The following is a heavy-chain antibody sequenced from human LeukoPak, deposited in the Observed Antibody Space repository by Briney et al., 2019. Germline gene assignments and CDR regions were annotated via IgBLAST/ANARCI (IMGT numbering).Heavy chain of an antibody. V-gene: IGHV3-21*01. Sequence: PGGSLRLSCAASGFTFSSYSMNWVRQAPGKGLEWVSSISSSSSYIYYADSVKGRFTISRDNAKNSLYLQMNSLRAEDTAVYYCASHPVGATIARYFDYWGQGTLVTVSS. D-gene: IGHD1-26*01. CDR3: ASHPVGATIARYFDY. CDR2: ISSSSSYI. CDR1: GFTFSSYS. J-gene: IGHJ4*02.